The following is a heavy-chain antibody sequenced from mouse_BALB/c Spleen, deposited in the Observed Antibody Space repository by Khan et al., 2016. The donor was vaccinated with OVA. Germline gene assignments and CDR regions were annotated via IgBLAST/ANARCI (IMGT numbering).Heavy chain of an antibody. CDR3: ARDTTVESYWYFDV. CDR2: IWAGGST. Sequence: QVQLQQSGPGLVAPSQSLSITCTVSGFSLTSYGVHWVRQPPGKGLEWLGVIWAGGSTNYNSALLSRLSIIKDNSKSQVFLKMNSLQTDDTAMYYCARDTTVESYWYFDVWGAGTTVTVSS. V-gene: IGHV2-9*02. J-gene: IGHJ1*01. D-gene: IGHD1-1*01. CDR1: GFSLTSYG.